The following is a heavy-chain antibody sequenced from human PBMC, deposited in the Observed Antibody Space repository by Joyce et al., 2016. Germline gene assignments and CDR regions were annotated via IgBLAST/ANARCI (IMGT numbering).Heavy chain of an antibody. J-gene: IGHJ4*02. Sequence: EVQLVESGGGLVQPGGSLRLSCAASGFIFNAYDMHWVRQATGKGLEWFSAIGTAGDSYYPGSVRGRVTISRENAKNSLYLQMNSLTAGDTAVYYCARGYSYGFDYWGQGALVTVSS. V-gene: IGHV3-13*01. CDR1: GFIFNAYD. D-gene: IGHD5-18*01. CDR3: ARGYSYGFDY. CDR2: IGTAGDS.